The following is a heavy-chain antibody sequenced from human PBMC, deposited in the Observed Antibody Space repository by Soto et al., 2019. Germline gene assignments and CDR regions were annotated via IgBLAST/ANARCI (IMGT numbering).Heavy chain of an antibody. Sequence: ASVKVSCKASGYSFTSLDSNWVRQTAGQGLEWMGWMQPSTGRTGYAQKFQGRVTMTRDTSINTACMELTTLTSDDTAFYYCARGVSAGVDYWGQGTLVTVSS. V-gene: IGHV1-8*01. D-gene: IGHD1-26*01. CDR1: GYSFTSLD. CDR3: ARGVSAGVDY. J-gene: IGHJ4*02. CDR2: MQPSTGRT.